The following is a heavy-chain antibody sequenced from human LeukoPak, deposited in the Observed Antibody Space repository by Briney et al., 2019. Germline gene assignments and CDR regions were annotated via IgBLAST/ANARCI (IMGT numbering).Heavy chain of an antibody. CDR3: ARTWSWSNFDY. Sequence: SETLSLTCAVYGGSFSGYYWSWIRQPPGKGLGWIGEINHSGSTNYNPSLKSRVTISVDTSKNQFSLKLSSVTAADMAVYYCARTWSWSNFDYWGQGTLVTVSS. D-gene: IGHD6-13*01. J-gene: IGHJ4*02. CDR1: GGSFSGYY. V-gene: IGHV4-34*01. CDR2: INHSGST.